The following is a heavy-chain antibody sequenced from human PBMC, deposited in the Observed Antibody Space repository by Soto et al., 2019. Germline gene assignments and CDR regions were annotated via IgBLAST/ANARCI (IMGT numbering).Heavy chain of an antibody. CDR2: TYYRSRWYN. D-gene: IGHD1-7*01. Sequence: QVQLQESGPGLVKPSQALSLTCVISGDSVSSNSAAWNWIRLSPSRGLEWLARTYYRSRWYNDYAVSVRSRITVNPDTSKNQFSLQLTSVTPEDTAVYYCAGTTSHHWLYMDVSGKGATVTVSS. CDR3: AGTTSHHWLYMDV. V-gene: IGHV6-1*01. CDR1: GDSVSSNSAA. J-gene: IGHJ6*03.